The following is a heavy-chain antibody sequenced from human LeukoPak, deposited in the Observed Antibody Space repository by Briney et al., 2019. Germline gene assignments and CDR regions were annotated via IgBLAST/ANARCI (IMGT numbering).Heavy chain of an antibody. J-gene: IGHJ3*02. CDR1: GYTFTSYH. CDR3: ARGDGEGATIYAFDI. CDR2: INPSGGRT. D-gene: IGHD1-26*01. Sequence: ASVKVSCKASGYTFTSYHMHWVRQAPGQGLEWMGIINPSGGRTSYAQKFQGRVTMTRDMSTSTVYMELSSLISEDTAVYYCARGDGEGATIYAFDIWGQGTTVTVSS. V-gene: IGHV1-46*01.